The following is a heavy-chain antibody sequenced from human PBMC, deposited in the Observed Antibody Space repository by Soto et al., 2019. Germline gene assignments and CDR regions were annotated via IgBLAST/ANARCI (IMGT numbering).Heavy chain of an antibody. CDR2: IHHSGTT. CDR3: ARVRQYCSGTSCYLDP. CDR1: GGSISSSNW. J-gene: IGHJ5*02. Sequence: PSVTLSLTCAVSGGSISSSNWWHWVRQPPGKGLEWIGEIHHSGTTNYNPSLKSRVAISVDKSKNQFSLKLNSVTAADTAVYYCARVRQYCSGTSCYLDPWGQGTLVTVSS. V-gene: IGHV4-4*02. D-gene: IGHD2-2*01.